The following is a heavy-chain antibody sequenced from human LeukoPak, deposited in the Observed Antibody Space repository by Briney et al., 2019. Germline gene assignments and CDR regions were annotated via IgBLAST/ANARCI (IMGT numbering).Heavy chain of an antibody. Sequence: GAALKISWEGSGSSFTTYWIGWVRPMPGKGLEWMGIIYPGDSDTRYSPSFQGQVTISADKSISTAYLQWSSLKASDTAMYYCARLSGSYWNYYYMDVWGKGTTVTVSS. CDR2: IYPGDSDT. D-gene: IGHD1-26*01. J-gene: IGHJ6*03. CDR3: ARLSGSYWNYYYMDV. CDR1: GSSFTTYW. V-gene: IGHV5-51*01.